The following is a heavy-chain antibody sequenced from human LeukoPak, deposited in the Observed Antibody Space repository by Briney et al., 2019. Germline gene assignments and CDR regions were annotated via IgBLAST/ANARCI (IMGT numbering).Heavy chain of an antibody. CDR1: GVSISAYY. CDR3: VRDPNRVTTIFDS. CDR2: IYPGESIYPSENA. D-gene: IGHD4-17*01. J-gene: IGHJ4*02. V-gene: IGHV4-4*07. Sequence: PSETLSLTCIVSGVSISAYYWSWLRPPAGNGLEWIGRIYPGESIYPSENANYNPPLKSQVRISGDTSKNQVSMKLRSVSAADTAVYYCVRDPNRVTTIFDSWGKGTLVTVS.